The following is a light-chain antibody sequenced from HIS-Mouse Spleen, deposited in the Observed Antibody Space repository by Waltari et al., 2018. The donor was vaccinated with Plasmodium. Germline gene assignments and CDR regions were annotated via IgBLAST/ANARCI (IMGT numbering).Light chain of an antibody. CDR2: GAS. J-gene: IGKJ3*01. Sequence: EIVMTQSPATLSVSPGERATLHCRASQSVSSNLAWYQQKPGQAPRLLSYGASTRATGIPVRFSGSGSGTEFTLTISSLPSEDFAVYYCQQYNNWSFTFGPGTKVDIK. CDR1: QSVSSN. V-gene: IGKV3-15*01. CDR3: QQYNNWSFT.